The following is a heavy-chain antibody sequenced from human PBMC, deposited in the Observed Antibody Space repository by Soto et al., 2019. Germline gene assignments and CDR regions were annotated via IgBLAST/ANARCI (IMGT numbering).Heavy chain of an antibody. Sequence: EVQLVESGGGLVQPGESLRLSCVASGFTFSSYWMSWVRQSPEKGLGWVANINQDGSGKYHLGSVKGRFTISRDNAKNSLYPQMDSLRDEDTAVYYCARVPLVTSRYYFDFWGRGTLVTVSS. CDR1: GFTFSSYW. J-gene: IGHJ4*02. CDR3: ARVPLVTSRYYFDF. V-gene: IGHV3-7*01. D-gene: IGHD2-2*01. CDR2: INQDGSGK.